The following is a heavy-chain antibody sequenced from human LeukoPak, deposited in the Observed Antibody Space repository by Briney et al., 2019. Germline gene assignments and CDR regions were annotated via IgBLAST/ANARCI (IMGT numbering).Heavy chain of an antibody. CDR1: GFTFSSYS. V-gene: IGHV3-21*04. D-gene: IGHD5-18*01. CDR2: ISSSSSYI. Sequence: GGSLRLSCAASGFTFSSYSMNWVRQAPGKGLEWVSSISSSSSYIYYADSVKGRFTISRDNSKNTLYLQMNSLRAEDAAIYYCAKGRTGFSYGYGIDYWGQGTLVTVSS. CDR3: AKGRTGFSYGYGIDY. J-gene: IGHJ4*02.